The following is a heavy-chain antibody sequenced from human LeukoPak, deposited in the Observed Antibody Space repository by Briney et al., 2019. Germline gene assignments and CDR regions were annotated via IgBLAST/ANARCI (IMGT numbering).Heavy chain of an antibody. CDR3: SKDLTIGPADYYLDY. D-gene: IGHD3/OR15-3a*01. CDR1: GFTFRNCA. J-gene: IGHJ4*02. CDR2: VANDGSDK. V-gene: IGHV3-30*18. Sequence: PGRSLRLSCAASGFTFRNCALHWVRQAPGKGLECVAVVANDGSDKQYADSVKGRFTISRDNSKNTLYLQMNSLRVEDTAVYYCSKDLTIGPADYYLDYWGQGTLVTVSS.